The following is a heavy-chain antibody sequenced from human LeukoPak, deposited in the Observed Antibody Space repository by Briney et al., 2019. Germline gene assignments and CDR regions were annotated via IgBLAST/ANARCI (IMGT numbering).Heavy chain of an antibody. D-gene: IGHD2-15*01. CDR3: ARGEVVAATGRNWFDP. Sequence: ASVKVSCKASGGTFSSYAISWARQAPGQGLEWMGGIIPIFGTANYAQKFQGRVTITADKSTSTAYMELSSLRSEDTAVYYCARGEVVAATGRNWFDPWGQGTLVTVSS. CDR1: GGTFSSYA. J-gene: IGHJ5*02. CDR2: IIPIFGTA. V-gene: IGHV1-69*06.